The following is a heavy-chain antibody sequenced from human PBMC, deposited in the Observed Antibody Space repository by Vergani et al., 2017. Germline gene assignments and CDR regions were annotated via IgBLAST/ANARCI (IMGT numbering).Heavy chain of an antibody. CDR2: IYYSGST. CDR3: ARGRRWLQKRDDAFDI. Sequence: QVQLQESGPGLVKPSQTLSLTCTVSGGSISSGGYYWSWIRQHPGKGLEWIGYIYYSGSTYYNPSLKSRVTISVDTSKNQFSLKLSSVTAADTAVYYCARGRRWLQKRDDAFDIWGQGTMVTVSS. J-gene: IGHJ3*02. CDR1: GGSISSGGYY. V-gene: IGHV4-31*03. D-gene: IGHD5-24*01.